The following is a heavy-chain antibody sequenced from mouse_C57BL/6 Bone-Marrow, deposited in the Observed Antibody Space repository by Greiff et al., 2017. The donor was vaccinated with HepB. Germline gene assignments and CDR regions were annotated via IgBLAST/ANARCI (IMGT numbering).Heavy chain of an antibody. CDR3: ARDGGNWESWYFDV. CDR2: INPNNGGT. V-gene: IGHV1-26*01. CDR1: GYTFTDYY. J-gene: IGHJ1*03. Sequence: VQLQQSGPELVKPGASVKISCKASGYTFTDYYMNWVKQSHGKSLEWIGDINPNNGGTSYNQKFKGKATLTVDKSSSTAYMELRSLTSEDSAVYYCARDGGNWESWYFDVWGTGTTVTVSS. D-gene: IGHD4-1*01.